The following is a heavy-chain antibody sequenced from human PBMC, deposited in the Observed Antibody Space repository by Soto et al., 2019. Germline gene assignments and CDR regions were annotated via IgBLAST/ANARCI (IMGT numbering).Heavy chain of an antibody. D-gene: IGHD5-18*01. V-gene: IGHV1-18*01. CDR1: GYTFTSYG. CDR3: ASSLLVGYGLEGESD. CDR2: ISAYNGNT. J-gene: IGHJ4*02. Sequence: QVQLVQSGAEVKKPGASVKVSCKASGYTFTSYGISWVRQAPGQGLQRMGWISAYNGNTNYAQKLQGRVTMTTDTSTSTAYMELRSLRSDYTAVYYCASSLLVGYGLEGESDWGQGTLVTVSS.